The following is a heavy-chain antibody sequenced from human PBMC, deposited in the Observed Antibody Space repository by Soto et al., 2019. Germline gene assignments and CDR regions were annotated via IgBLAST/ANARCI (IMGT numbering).Heavy chain of an antibody. CDR1: GYSFTSYW. CDR3: ARHARLYSSSWSTSWFDP. Sequence: GESLKISCKGSGYSFTSYWIGWVRQMPGKGLEWMGIIYPGYSDTSYSPSFQGQVTISADKSISTAYLQLSSLKASDTAMYYWARHARLYSSSWSTSWFDPWGQGTLVTVSS. V-gene: IGHV5-51*01. CDR2: IYPGYSDT. D-gene: IGHD6-13*01. J-gene: IGHJ5*02.